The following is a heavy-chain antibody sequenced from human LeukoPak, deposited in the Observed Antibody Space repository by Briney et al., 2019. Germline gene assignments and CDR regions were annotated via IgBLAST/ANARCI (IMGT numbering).Heavy chain of an antibody. D-gene: IGHD2-15*01. CDR3: ASWGYCSGGSCYRPLDY. J-gene: IGHJ4*02. Sequence: GESLKISCAASGFTFSTYWMSWVRQAPGKGLEWVANIKQDGSEKYYVDSVKGRFTISRDNAKNSLYLQMNSLRAEDTAVYYCASWGYCSGGSCYRPLDYWGQGTLVTVSS. V-gene: IGHV3-7*01. CDR1: GFTFSTYW. CDR2: IKQDGSEK.